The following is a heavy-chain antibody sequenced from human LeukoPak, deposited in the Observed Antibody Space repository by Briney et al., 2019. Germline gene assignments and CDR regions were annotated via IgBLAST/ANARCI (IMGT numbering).Heavy chain of an antibody. CDR3: ARGPPIYSSSSA. CDR2: IYYSGST. V-gene: IGHV4-59*12. D-gene: IGHD6-6*01. Sequence: SETLSLTCTVSGGSISSYYWNWIRQPPGKGLEWIGSIYYSGSTYYNPSLKSRVTISVDTSKNQFSLKLTSVTAADTAVYYCARGPPIYSSSSAWGQGTLVTVSS. J-gene: IGHJ4*02. CDR1: GGSISSYY.